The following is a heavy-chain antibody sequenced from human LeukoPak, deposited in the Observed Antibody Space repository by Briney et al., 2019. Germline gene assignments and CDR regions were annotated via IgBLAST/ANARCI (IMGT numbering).Heavy chain of an antibody. CDR3: ARAGLVVIEFDY. V-gene: IGHV1-2*02. D-gene: IGHD3-22*01. CDR1: GYTFTGYY. CDR2: INPNSGGT. J-gene: IGHJ4*02. Sequence: GASVKVSCKASGYTFTGYYMHWVRQAPGQGLEWMGWINPNSGGTNYAQKFPGRVTMTRDTSISTAYMELSRLRSDDMAVYYCARAGLVVIEFDYWGQGTLVTVSS.